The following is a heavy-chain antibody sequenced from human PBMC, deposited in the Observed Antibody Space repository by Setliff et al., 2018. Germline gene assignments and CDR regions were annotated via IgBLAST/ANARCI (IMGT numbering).Heavy chain of an antibody. CDR1: GGSFSGYY. CDR2: INHSGST. V-gene: IGHV4-34*01. CDR3: AREQWLDPPGYYYMDV. D-gene: IGHD6-19*01. Sequence: SETLSLTCAVYGGSFSGYYWSWIRQPPGKGLEWIGEINHSGSTNYNPSLKSRVTISVDTSKNQFSLELSSVTAADMAVYYCAREQWLDPPGYYYMDVWAKGTTVTVSS. J-gene: IGHJ6*03.